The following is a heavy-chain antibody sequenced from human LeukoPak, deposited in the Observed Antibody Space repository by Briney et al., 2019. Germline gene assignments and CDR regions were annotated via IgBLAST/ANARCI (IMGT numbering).Heavy chain of an antibody. CDR2: IGGRGGSA. CDR3: ARGRQNSGSYSDAFDI. D-gene: IGHD1-26*01. CDR1: GFTFSSYG. J-gene: IGHJ3*02. V-gene: IGHV3-23*01. Sequence: GGTLRLSCAASGFTFSSYGMSWVRQAPGKGLEWVSSIGGRGGSAYYADSVKGRFTISRDNSKNTLYLRMNSLRAEDTAVYYCARGRQNSGSYSDAFDIWGQGTVVTVSS.